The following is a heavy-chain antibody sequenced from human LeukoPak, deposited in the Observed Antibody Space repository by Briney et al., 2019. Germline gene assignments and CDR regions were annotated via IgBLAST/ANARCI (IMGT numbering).Heavy chain of an antibody. D-gene: IGHD6-13*01. CDR2: VLYDGSKK. CDR1: GFIFSNYG. CDR3: ANFEGSSQAFHI. Sequence: GGSLRLSCAASGFIFSNYGMHWVRQAPGKGLEWVSSVLYDGSKKFYAESVKGRFSVYRDNSNYTLYLQMNSLRREDAAVYRCANFEGSSQAFHIWGQGTMVTVSS. J-gene: IGHJ3*02. V-gene: IGHV3-30*18.